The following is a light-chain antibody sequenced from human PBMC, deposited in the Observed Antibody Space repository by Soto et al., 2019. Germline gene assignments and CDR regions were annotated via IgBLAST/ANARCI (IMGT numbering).Light chain of an antibody. CDR2: EVS. CDR3: SSYTSSSTLPYV. Sequence: VLTQPASVSGSPGQSITISCTGTSSDVGGYNYVSWYQQHPGKAPKLMIYEVSNRPSGVSNRFSGSKSGNTASLTISGLQAEDEADYYCSSYTSSSTLPYVFGTGTKVTVL. J-gene: IGLJ1*01. CDR1: SSDVGGYNY. V-gene: IGLV2-14*01.